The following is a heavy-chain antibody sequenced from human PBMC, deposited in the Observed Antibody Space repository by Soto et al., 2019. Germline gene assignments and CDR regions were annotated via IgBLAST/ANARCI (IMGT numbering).Heavy chain of an antibody. Sequence: SVKVSCKASGGTFSSYAISWVRQAPGQGLEWMGGINPIFGTANYAQKFQGRVTITADKSTSTAYMELSSLRSEDTAVYYCVREGIVVVPAAIGKWFDLWGQSNLVTVSS. CDR2: INPIFGTA. CDR1: GGTFSSYA. J-gene: IGHJ5*02. CDR3: VREGIVVVPAAIGKWFDL. V-gene: IGHV1-69*06. D-gene: IGHD2-2*02.